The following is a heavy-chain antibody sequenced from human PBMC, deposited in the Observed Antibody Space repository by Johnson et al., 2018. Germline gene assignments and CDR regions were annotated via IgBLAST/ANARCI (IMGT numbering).Heavy chain of an antibody. Sequence: VQLQESGGGLVQPGGSLRLSCAASGFTFSSYAMSWVRQAPGKGLEWVSAISGSGGSTYYADSVNGRFTISRDNSKNTLYLKMNSLSAEDTAVYYCASLHRESRGGDAFDIWGQGTMVTVSS. D-gene: IGHD6-19*01. J-gene: IGHJ3*02. V-gene: IGHV3-23*01. CDR2: ISGSGGST. CDR3: ASLHRESRGGDAFDI. CDR1: GFTFSSYA.